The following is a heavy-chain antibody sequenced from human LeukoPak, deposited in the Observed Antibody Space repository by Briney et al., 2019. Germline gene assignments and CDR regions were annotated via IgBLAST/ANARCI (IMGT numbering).Heavy chain of an antibody. V-gene: IGHV1-46*03. Sequence: GASVKVSCKASGYTFTSYYMHWVRQAPGQGLEWMEIINPSGGSTSYAQKFQGRVTMTRDTSTSTVYMELSSLRSEDTAVYYCARDLVGAQSRDYWGQGTLVTVSS. J-gene: IGHJ4*02. CDR3: ARDLVGAQSRDY. D-gene: IGHD1-26*01. CDR2: INPSGGST. CDR1: GYTFTSYY.